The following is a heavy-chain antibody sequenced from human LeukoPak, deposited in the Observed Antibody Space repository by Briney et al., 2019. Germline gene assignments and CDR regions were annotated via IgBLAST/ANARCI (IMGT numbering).Heavy chain of an antibody. Sequence: ASVKASCKASGYTFTSYGISWVRQAPGQGLEWMGWISAYNGNTNYAQKLQGRVTMTTDTSTSTAYMELRSLRSDDTAVYYCARFYYDSSDYFYYFDYWGQGTLVTVSS. J-gene: IGHJ4*02. CDR3: ARFYYDSSDYFYYFDY. CDR2: ISAYNGNT. CDR1: GYTFTSYG. D-gene: IGHD3-22*01. V-gene: IGHV1-18*01.